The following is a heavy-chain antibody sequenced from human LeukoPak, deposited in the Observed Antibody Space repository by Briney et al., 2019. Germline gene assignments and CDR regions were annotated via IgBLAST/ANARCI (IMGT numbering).Heavy chain of an antibody. CDR1: GFTFSSYW. CDR2: INSDGSST. J-gene: IGHJ6*02. D-gene: IGHD6-13*01. Sequence: GGSLRLSCAASGFTFSSYWMHWVRQAPGKGLVWVSRINSDGSSTSYADSVKGRFTVSRDNAKNTLYLQMNSLRAEDTAVYYCAAGYSSSSYYYYGMDVWGQGTTVTVSS. V-gene: IGHV3-74*01. CDR3: AAGYSSSSYYYYGMDV.